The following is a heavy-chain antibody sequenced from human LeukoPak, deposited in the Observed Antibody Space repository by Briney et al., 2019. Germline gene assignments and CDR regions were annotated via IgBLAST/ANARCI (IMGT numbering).Heavy chain of an antibody. V-gene: IGHV4-4*02. CDR3: ARAHSIASYYYGVDV. CDR1: GGAMGDDNW. CDR2: IHHKGNT. D-gene: IGHD2/OR15-2a*01. J-gene: IGHJ6*02. Sequence: PSGTLSLACDVSGGAMGDDNWWSWVRQSPGKGLEWIGEIHHKGNTNYNPSLKSRITMSVDSSKRRFSLTLTSVTAADTAVYYCARAHSIASYYYGVDVWGQGTTVTVSS.